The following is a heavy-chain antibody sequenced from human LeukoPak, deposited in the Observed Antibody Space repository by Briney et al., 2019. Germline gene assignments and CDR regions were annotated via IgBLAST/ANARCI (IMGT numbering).Heavy chain of an antibody. CDR2: ISTTSDYI. J-gene: IGHJ6*03. CDR1: GFTFSSYS. CDR3: AKSIVVVPAAIRGHMDV. Sequence: PGGSLRLSCAASGFTFSSYSMNWVRQAPGKGLEWVSSISTTSDYIYYADSVKGRFTISRDNSKNTLYLQMNSLRAEDTAVYYCAKSIVVVPAAIRGHMDVWGKGTTVTVSS. V-gene: IGHV3-21*04. D-gene: IGHD2-2*01.